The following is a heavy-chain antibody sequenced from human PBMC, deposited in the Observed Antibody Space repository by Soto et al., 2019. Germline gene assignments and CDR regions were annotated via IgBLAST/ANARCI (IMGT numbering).Heavy chain of an antibody. CDR2: IKQDGSEK. Sequence: GGSLRLSCAASGFTFSSYWMSWVRQAPGKGLEWVANIKQDGSEKYYVDSVKGRFTISRDNAKNSLYLQMNSLRAEDTAVYYCAREIPYDFWSGYYTNDYWGQGTLVTVSS. D-gene: IGHD3-3*01. CDR3: AREIPYDFWSGYYTNDY. J-gene: IGHJ4*02. CDR1: GFTFSSYW. V-gene: IGHV3-7*01.